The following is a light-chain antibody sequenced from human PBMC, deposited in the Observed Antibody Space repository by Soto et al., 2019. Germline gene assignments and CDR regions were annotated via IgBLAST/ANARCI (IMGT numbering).Light chain of an antibody. CDR1: SSDVGSYNL. V-gene: IGLV2-23*02. CDR2: EVN. Sequence: QSVLTQPASVSGSPGQSITISCTGTSSDVGSYNLVSWYQQYPGKAPKLMIFEVNKRPSGVSNRFSGSKSGNTASLTISGLKVEDEADYYCCSSGGSPTYVFGTGTKLTVL. CDR3: CSSGGSPTYV. J-gene: IGLJ1*01.